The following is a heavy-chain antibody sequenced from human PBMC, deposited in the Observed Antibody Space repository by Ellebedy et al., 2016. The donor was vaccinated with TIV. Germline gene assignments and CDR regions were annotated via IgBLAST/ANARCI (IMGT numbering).Heavy chain of an antibody. V-gene: IGHV4-34*01. CDR3: ARPDYAY. J-gene: IGHJ4*02. Sequence: MPSETLSLTCAVYGGSFSDYYWGWIRQPPGKGLEWIGEINHRGSTNYNPSLKSRVTISVDTSKTQFSLRLSSVTAADTAVYYCARPDYAYWGQGTLVTVSS. CDR2: INHRGST. CDR1: GGSFSDYY. D-gene: IGHD4-17*01.